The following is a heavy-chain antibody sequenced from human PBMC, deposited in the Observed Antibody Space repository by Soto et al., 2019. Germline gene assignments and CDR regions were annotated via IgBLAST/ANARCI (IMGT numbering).Heavy chain of an antibody. J-gene: IGHJ4*02. CDR3: AQRAPYCSSTSCYAY. D-gene: IGHD2-2*01. V-gene: IGHV2-5*02. CDR2: IYWDDDK. CDR1: GFSLSTSGVG. Sequence: QITLKESGPTLVKPTQTLTLTCTFSGFSLSTSGVGVGWIRQPPGKALEWLALIYWDDDKRYSPSLKSRLTIXXDXSXXQVGLTTTHLDPVDTATYYCAQRAPYCSSTSCYAYWGQGTLVIVSS.